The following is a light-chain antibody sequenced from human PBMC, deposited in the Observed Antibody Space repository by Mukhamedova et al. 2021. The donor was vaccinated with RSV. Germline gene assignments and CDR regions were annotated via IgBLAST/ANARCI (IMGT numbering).Light chain of an antibody. CDR2: GAS. Sequence: WYQRRVHGEAPKLLIYGASSLQRGVPSRFSGSGSGTDFTLNINNLQPEDFATYYCQQIKSFPFTFGGGTKVEIK. CDR3: QQIKSFPFT. J-gene: IGKJ4*01. V-gene: IGKV1-12*02.